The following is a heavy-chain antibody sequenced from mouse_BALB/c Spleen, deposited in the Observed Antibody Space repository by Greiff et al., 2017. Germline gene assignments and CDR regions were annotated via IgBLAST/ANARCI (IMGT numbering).Heavy chain of an antibody. J-gene: IGHJ2*01. CDR2: ISSGGST. Sequence: EVMLVESGGGLVKPGGSLKLSCAASGFTFSSYAMSWVRQTPEKRLEWVASISSGGSTYYPDSVKGRFTISRDNARNILYLQMSSLRSEDTAMYYCARETGTGYFDYWGQGTTLTVSS. CDR3: ARETGTGYFDY. V-gene: IGHV5-6-5*01. D-gene: IGHD4-1*01. CDR1: GFTFSSYA.